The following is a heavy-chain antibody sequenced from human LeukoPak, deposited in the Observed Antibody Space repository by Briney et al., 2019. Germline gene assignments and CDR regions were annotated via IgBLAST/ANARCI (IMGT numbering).Heavy chain of an antibody. CDR1: GYTFTDYY. Sequence: EASVKVSCKASGYTFTDYYIHWLRQAPGQGLEWMGWINPVSGGTEYAQKFQGRVTMTRDASITTAYMELSWLRSDDAAVYYCARTFYYDSESYYEHYFDPWGQGTLVTVSS. D-gene: IGHD3-10*01. CDR2: INPVSGGT. V-gene: IGHV1-2*02. CDR3: ARTFYYDSESYYEHYFDP. J-gene: IGHJ5*02.